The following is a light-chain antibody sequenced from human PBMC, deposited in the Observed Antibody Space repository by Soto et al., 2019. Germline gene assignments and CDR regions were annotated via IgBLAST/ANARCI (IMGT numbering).Light chain of an antibody. CDR2: GAS. CDR3: QQYGSSPFT. V-gene: IGKV3-20*01. J-gene: IGKJ3*01. CDR1: QSVSSSY. Sequence: EIVLTQSPGTLSLSPGERATLSCRASQSVSSSYLAWYQQKPGQAPRLLIYGASSRATGIPDRFSGSGSGTDFPLTINRLEPEDFAVYYCQQYGSSPFTFGPGTKVDIK.